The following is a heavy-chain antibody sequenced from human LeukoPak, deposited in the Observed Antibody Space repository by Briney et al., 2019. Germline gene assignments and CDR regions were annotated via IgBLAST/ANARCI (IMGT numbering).Heavy chain of an antibody. CDR3: AKDPGLAVRGVIHYYYYYGMDV. CDR1: GFTFSSYG. V-gene: IGHV3-30*18. D-gene: IGHD3-10*01. Sequence: GRSLRLSCAASGFTFSSYGMHWVRQAPGKGLEWVAVISYDGSNKYYADSVKGRFTIPRDNSKNTLYLQMNSLRAEDTAVYYCAKDPGLAVRGVIHYYYYYGMDVWGQGTTVTVSS. CDR2: ISYDGSNK. J-gene: IGHJ6*02.